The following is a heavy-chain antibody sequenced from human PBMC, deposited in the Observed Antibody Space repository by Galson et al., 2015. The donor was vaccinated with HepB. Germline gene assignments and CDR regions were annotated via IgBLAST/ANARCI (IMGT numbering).Heavy chain of an antibody. V-gene: IGHV3-21*01. CDR2: ISPPGNDL. J-gene: IGHJ3*01. CDR1: GFTFSTYT. CDR3: ARDLGTLFGVVVDAFDL. D-gene: IGHD3-3*01. Sequence: SLRLSCAASGFTFSTYTMNWVRQAPGKGLEWVSSISPPGNDLYYADSVRGRFTVSRDNVDQSLYLQMNSLRPEDTALYYCARDLGTLFGVVVDAFDLWGQGTMVTVSS.